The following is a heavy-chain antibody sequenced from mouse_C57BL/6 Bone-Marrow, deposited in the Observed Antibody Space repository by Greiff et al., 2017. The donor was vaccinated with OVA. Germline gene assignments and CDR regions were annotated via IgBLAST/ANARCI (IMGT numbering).Heavy chain of an antibody. CDR1: GYTFTSYW. J-gene: IGHJ2*01. CDR3: AITTVVATDY. CDR2: IDPSDSYI. D-gene: IGHD1-1*01. V-gene: IGHV1-59*01. Sequence: QVQLKQPGAELVRPGTSVKLSCKASGYTFTSYWMHWVKQRPGQGLEWIGVIDPSDSYITYNQNLNGKSPFTVDTSSRTALMQLSSRTSEDSAVYYCAITTVVATDYWGQGTTLTVSS.